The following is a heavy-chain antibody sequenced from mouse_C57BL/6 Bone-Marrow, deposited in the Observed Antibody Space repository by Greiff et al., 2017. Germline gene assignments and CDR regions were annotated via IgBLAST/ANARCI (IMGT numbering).Heavy chain of an antibody. CDR2: IDPENGDN. CDR3: ILYGSSFSYAMDY. Sequence: EVQVVESGAELVRPGASVKLSCTASGFNIKDDYMHWVKQRPEQGLEWIGWIDPENGDNEYASKLQGKATITAETASNTAYHQLSSLTSEDTAVYYCILYGSSFSYAMDYWGQGTSVTVSS. D-gene: IGHD1-1*01. J-gene: IGHJ4*01. CDR1: GFNIKDDY. V-gene: IGHV14-4*01.